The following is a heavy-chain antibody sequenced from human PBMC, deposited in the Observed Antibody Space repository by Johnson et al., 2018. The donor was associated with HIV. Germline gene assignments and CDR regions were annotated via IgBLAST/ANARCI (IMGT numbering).Heavy chain of an antibody. Sequence: EVLLLESGGGLVQPGGSLRLSCAASGFTFGSYAMSWVRQAPGKGLEWVSIISGSGGRTYYADSVKGRFTISRDNAKHSLYLQMNSLRVADTALYYCAKLRYSGANAFDIWGQGTMVTVSS. CDR3: AKLRYSGANAFDI. CDR2: ISGSGGRT. V-gene: IGHV3-23*01. J-gene: IGHJ3*02. CDR1: GFTFGSYA. D-gene: IGHD3-10*01.